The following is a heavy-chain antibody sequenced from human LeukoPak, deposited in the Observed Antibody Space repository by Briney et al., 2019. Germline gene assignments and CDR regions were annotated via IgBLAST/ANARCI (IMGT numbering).Heavy chain of an antibody. CDR2: IWYDGSNK. D-gene: IGHD3-22*01. J-gene: IGHJ6*02. CDR1: GFTSSSYG. V-gene: IGHV3-33*01. Sequence: PGGSLRLSCAASGFTSSSYGMHWVRQAPGKGLEWVAVIWYDGSNKYYADSVKGRFTISRDNSKNTLYLQMNSLRAEDTAVYYCARVEYYYDSSGYNYGMDVWGQGTTVTVSS. CDR3: ARVEYYYDSSGYNYGMDV.